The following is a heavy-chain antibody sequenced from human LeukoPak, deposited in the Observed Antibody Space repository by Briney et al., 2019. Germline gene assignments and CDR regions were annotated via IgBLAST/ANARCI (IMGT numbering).Heavy chain of an antibody. CDR1: GFTFSSYG. CDR3: AREGELLGLGY. Sequence: PGGSLRLSCAASGFTFSSYGMSWVRQAPGKGLEWVANIKQDGSEKYYVDSVKGRFTVSRDNAKNSLYLQMNSLRVEDTTVYYCAREGELLGLGYWGQGTLVTVSS. CDR2: IKQDGSEK. V-gene: IGHV3-7*01. D-gene: IGHD1-26*01. J-gene: IGHJ4*02.